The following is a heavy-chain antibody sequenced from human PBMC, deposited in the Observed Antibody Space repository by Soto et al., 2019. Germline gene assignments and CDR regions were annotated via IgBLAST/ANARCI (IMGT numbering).Heavy chain of an antibody. CDR3: ARLDPLKTIDYYYYYMDV. J-gene: IGHJ6*03. V-gene: IGHV4-34*01. Sequence: SETLSLTCAVYGGSFSGYYWSWIRQPPGKGLEWIGEINHSGSTNCNPSLKSRVTISVDTSKNQFSLKLSSVTAADTAVYYCARLDPLKTIDYYYYYMDVWGKGTTVTVSS. CDR2: INHSGST. CDR1: GGSFSGYY.